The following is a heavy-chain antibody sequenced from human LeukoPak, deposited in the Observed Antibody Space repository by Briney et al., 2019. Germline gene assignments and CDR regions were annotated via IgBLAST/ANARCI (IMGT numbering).Heavy chain of an antibody. J-gene: IGHJ4*02. CDR3: AKSDVDTTHSY. CDR2: ISYDGSNK. D-gene: IGHD5-18*01. CDR1: GFTFSSYG. Sequence: GGSLRLSCAASGFTFSSYGMHWVRQAPGKGLEWVAVISYDGSNKYYADSVKGRFTISRDNSKNTLYLQMNSLRAGDTAVYYCAKSDVDTTHSYWGQGTLVTVSS. V-gene: IGHV3-30*18.